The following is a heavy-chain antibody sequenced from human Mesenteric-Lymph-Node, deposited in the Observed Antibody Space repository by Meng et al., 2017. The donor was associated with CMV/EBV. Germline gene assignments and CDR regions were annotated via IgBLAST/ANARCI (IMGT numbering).Heavy chain of an antibody. CDR2: INQDGSDK. D-gene: IGHD3-16*01. Sequence: GESLKISCTASGFTFNTYCINWVRQAPGKGLEWVANINQDGSDKNYVDSVKGRFTNSRDNARYSLFLQMNDLTAEDTAVYYWARTYYQGGSSHRQFDYWGQGTLVTVSS. V-gene: IGHV3-7*01. J-gene: IGHJ4*02. CDR1: GFTFNTYC. CDR3: ARTYYQGGSSHRQFDY.